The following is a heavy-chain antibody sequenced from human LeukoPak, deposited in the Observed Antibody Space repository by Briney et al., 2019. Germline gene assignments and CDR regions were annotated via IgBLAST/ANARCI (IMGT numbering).Heavy chain of an antibody. J-gene: IGHJ6*04. Sequence: GGSLRLSCEASGFTFSAYRMNWVRQAPGKGLEWVSSISSSSTYIYYVDSVQGRFTISRDNAKNSLYLQINSLRAEDTAVYYCARDSKLYCSSTSCYMDVWGKGTTVTVPS. CDR2: ISSSSTYI. V-gene: IGHV3-21*01. CDR1: GFTFSAYR. CDR3: ARDSKLYCSSTSCYMDV. D-gene: IGHD2-2*01.